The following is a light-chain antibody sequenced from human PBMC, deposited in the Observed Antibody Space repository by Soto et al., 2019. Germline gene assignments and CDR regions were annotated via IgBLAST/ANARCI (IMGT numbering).Light chain of an antibody. CDR3: SSYVGGNNYV. V-gene: IGLV4-69*01. CDR2: LNSDGSH. J-gene: IGLJ1*01. CDR1: SGHSSYA. Sequence: QLVLTQSPSASASLGASVKLTCTLSSGHSSYAIAWHQQQPEKGPRYLMKLNSDGSHSKGDGIPDRFSGSSSGAERYLTISSLQSEDEADYYCSSYVGGNNYVFGTGTKLTVL.